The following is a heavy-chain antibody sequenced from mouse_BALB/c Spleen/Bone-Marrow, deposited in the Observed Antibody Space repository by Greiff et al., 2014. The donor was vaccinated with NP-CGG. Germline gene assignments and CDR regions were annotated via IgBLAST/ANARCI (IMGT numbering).Heavy chain of an antibody. CDR1: GYTFTDYY. D-gene: IGHD2-2*01. CDR2: IYPGSGNT. J-gene: IGHJ3*01. Sequence: QVQLKESGAELARPGAPVKLSCKASGYTFTDYYINWVKQRTGQGLEWIGEIYPGSGNTYYNEKFKGKATLTADKSSSTAYMQLSSLTSEDSAVYFCARSRGYAWFAYWGQGTLVTVSA. V-gene: IGHV1-77*01. CDR3: ARSRGYAWFAY.